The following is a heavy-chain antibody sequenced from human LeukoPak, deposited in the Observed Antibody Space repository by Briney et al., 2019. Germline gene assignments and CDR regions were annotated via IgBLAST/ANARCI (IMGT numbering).Heavy chain of an antibody. V-gene: IGHV3-30-3*01. Sequence: PGGSLRLSCAASGFTFSRYAMHWVRQAPGKGLEWVAVISYDGSQEYYTDSVKGRFTISRDNSKNTLYLQMNSLRPEDTAVYYCAREAEAFDIWGQGTMVTVSS. J-gene: IGHJ3*02. CDR3: AREAEAFDI. CDR1: GFTFSRYA. CDR2: ISYDGSQE.